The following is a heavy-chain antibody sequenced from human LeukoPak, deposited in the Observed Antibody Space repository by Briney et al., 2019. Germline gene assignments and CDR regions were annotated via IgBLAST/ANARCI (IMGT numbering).Heavy chain of an antibody. V-gene: IGHV4-59*01. D-gene: IGHD6-19*01. CDR2: IYYSGSS. CDR1: GGSISSFY. CDR3: ARGNSSGWYGGFDY. Sequence: SETLSLTCTVSGGSISSFYWNWIRQPPGKGLEWLGYIYYSGSSNYNPSLKSRITISVDTSKNQFSLKLGSVTAADTAVYYCARGNSSGWYGGFDYWGQGILVTVSS. J-gene: IGHJ4*02.